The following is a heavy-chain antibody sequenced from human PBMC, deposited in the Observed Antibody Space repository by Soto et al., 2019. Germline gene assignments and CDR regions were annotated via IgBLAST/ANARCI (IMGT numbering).Heavy chain of an antibody. V-gene: IGHV4-31*03. CDR2: IYYSGST. J-gene: IGHJ6*02. D-gene: IGHD2-2*02. CDR3: ARDRDCSSTSCYTDYYYGMDV. CDR1: GGSISSGGYY. Sequence: PSETLSLTCTVSGGSISSGGYYWSWIRQHPGKGLGWIGYIYYSGSTYYNPSLKSRVTISVDTSKNQFSLKLSSVTAADTAVYYCARDRDCSSTSCYTDYYYGMDVWGQGTTVTVSS.